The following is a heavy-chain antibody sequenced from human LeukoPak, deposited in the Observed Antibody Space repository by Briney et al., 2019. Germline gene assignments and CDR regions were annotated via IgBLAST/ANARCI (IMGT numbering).Heavy chain of an antibody. J-gene: IGHJ4*02. CDR2: INHSGST. D-gene: IGHD6-19*01. CDR3: ARESSSGWPHKNFDY. V-gene: IGHV4-61*08. CDR1: GGSISSGGYY. Sequence: SETLSLTCTVSGGSISSGGYYWSWIRQPPGKGLEWIGEINHSGSTNYNPSLKSRVTISVDTSKNQFSLKLSSVTAADTAVYYCARESSSGWPHKNFDYWGQGTLVTVSS.